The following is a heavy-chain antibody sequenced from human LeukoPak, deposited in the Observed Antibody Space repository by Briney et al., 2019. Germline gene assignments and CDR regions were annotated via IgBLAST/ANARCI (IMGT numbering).Heavy chain of an antibody. V-gene: IGHV4-39*01. D-gene: IGHD6-19*01. CDR1: GGSISSNNYY. CDR2: IYYSGST. J-gene: IGHJ4*02. Sequence: PSETLSLTCTVSGGSISSNNYYWGWLRQTPGKGLEWIGSIYYSGSTYYNPSLKSRVTISVDTSKNQFSLKLSSVTAADTAVYYCARHEEYSSGWYVGPLYFDYWGQGTLVTVSS. CDR3: ARHEEYSSGWYVGPLYFDY.